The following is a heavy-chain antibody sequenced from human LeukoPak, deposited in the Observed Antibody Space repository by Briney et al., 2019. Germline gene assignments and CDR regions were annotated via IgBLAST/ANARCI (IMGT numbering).Heavy chain of an antibody. CDR3: ARDLAVVRGGIYYYGMDV. J-gene: IGHJ6*02. V-gene: IGHV3-48*03. CDR1: GFTFSSYE. D-gene: IGHD3-10*01. Sequence: PGGSLRLSCAASGFTFSSYEMNWVRQAPGKGLEWVSYISSSGSTIYYADSVKGRFTISRDNAKNSLYLQMNSLRAEDTAVYYCARDLAVVRGGIYYYGMDVWGQGTTVTVSS. CDR2: ISSSGSTI.